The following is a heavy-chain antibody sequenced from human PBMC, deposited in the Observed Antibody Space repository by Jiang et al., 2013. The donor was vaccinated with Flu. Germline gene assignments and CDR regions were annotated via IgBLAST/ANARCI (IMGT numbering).Heavy chain of an antibody. J-gene: IGHJ4*02. V-gene: IGHV3-21*01. Sequence: GFTFSSYSMNWVRQAPGKGLEWVSSISSSSSYIYYADSVKGRFTISRDNAKNSLYLQMNSLRAEDTAVYYCARAGYSNYEALDYWGQGTLVTVSS. CDR1: GFTFSSYS. D-gene: IGHD4-11*01. CDR3: ARAGYSNYEALDY. CDR2: ISSSSSYI.